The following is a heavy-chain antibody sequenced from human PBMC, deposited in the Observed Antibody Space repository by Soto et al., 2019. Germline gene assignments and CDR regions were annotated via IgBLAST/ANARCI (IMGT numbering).Heavy chain of an antibody. CDR1: RESVYSYA. V-gene: IGHV3-23*01. J-gene: IGHJ6*02. D-gene: IGHD3-3*01. CDR3: AKRDLYDFWSGSNYYYYYGMDV. CDR2: ISGSGGST. Sequence: AASRESVYSYAMSGVRKNTGKGLEWVSAISGSGGSTYYADSVKGRFTISRDNSKNTLYLQMNSLRAEDTAVYYCAKRDLYDFWSGSNYYYYYGMDVWGQGTSVTV.